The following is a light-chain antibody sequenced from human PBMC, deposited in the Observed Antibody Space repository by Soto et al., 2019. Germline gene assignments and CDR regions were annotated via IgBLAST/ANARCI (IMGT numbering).Light chain of an antibody. CDR2: VAS. CDR1: QSVRSN. J-gene: IGKJ5*01. V-gene: IGKV3-15*01. CDR3: QQYNNWPPIT. Sequence: EIVMTQSPATMSVSPGERATLSCRASQSVRSNLACYQHKPGQAPMLVIWVASTVATRIPARFSGSWSGTELTLTVSSLQSEDFAVYYCQQYNNWPPITFGQGTRLEIK.